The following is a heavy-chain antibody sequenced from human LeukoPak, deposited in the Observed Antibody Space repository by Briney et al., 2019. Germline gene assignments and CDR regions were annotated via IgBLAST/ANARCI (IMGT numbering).Heavy chain of an antibody. D-gene: IGHD6-13*01. J-gene: IGHJ4*02. CDR2: IYYSGNT. CDR3: ARHEIVSTWSGEEF. CDR1: GASIRSSYYY. Sequence: PSETLSLTCTVSGASIRSSYYYWGWIRQPPGKELEWITSIYYSGNTYYNPSLQSRVTISVDTSKNQFSLKLSSVTAADTAVYYCARHEIVSTWSGEEFWGQGTLVTVSS. V-gene: IGHV4-39*01.